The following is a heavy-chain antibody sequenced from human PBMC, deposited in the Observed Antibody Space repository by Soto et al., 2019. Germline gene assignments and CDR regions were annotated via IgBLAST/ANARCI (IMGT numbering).Heavy chain of an antibody. CDR3: TLAPGRRGYYGLDV. CDR1: GFTFSNAW. J-gene: IGHJ6*02. CDR2: IKSKSDGETT. Sequence: EEQLVESGGGLVKPGGSLRLSCAASGFTFSNAWMHWVRQAPGKGLEWVGRIKSKSDGETTDYAAPVRGRFTISRDDSKDSRYLPISGLQIDDTAVYCCTLAPGRRGYYGLDVWGQGTTVTVSS. V-gene: IGHV3-15*07. D-gene: IGHD3-10*01.